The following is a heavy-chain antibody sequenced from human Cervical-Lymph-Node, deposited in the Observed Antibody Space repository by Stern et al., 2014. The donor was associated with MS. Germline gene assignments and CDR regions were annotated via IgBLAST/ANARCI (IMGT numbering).Heavy chain of an antibody. CDR1: GGTFSIYA. CDR3: FDF. J-gene: IGHJ4*02. V-gene: IGHV1-69*01. CDR2: IIPILRTV. D-gene: IGHD3-3*01. Sequence: QVKLGQSEAEEKKPGSSVKVSCKASGGTFSIYAISWVRQAPGQGLEWLGGIIPILRTVKYAQKFQGRLPSKDKDRNNCARTQYYDFWSGYYPNRNFFDFWGQVTLFPFSS.